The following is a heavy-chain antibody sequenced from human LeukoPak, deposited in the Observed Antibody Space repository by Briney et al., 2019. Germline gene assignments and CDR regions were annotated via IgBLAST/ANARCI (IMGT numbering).Heavy chain of an antibody. CDR3: ARVPSDGYRYFDY. J-gene: IGHJ4*02. CDR1: GFTFSSYW. D-gene: IGHD5-24*01. CDR2: IKQDGSEK. Sequence: GGSLRLSCAASGFTFSSYWMSWVRQAPGKGLEWVANIKQDGSEKYYVNSVKGRFTISRDNAKNSLYLQMNSLRAEDTAVYYCARVPSDGYRYFDYWGQGTLVTVSS. V-gene: IGHV3-7*01.